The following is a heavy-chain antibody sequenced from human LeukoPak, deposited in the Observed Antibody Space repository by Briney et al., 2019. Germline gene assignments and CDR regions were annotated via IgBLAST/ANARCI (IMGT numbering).Heavy chain of an antibody. CDR3: ARHGDYCFDL. D-gene: IGHD4-17*01. CDR1: GFTFSSRW. CDR2: IRNDGLTQ. J-gene: IGHJ4*02. Sequence: GGSLELSCAASGFTFSSRWMGWVRQAPGKGLEWVANIRNDGLTQYYLDSVKGRFTISRDNAKDSLSLQMNSLRAEDTAVYFCARHGDYCFDLWGQGTLVTVSS. V-gene: IGHV3-7*01.